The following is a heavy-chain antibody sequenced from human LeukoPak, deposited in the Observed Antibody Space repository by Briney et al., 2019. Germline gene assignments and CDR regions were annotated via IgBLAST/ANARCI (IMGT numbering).Heavy chain of an antibody. CDR3: AKVTWKGGYFDY. CDR1: GFTFSSYG. V-gene: IGHV3-30*18. D-gene: IGHD6-13*01. J-gene: IGHJ4*02. Sequence: GGSLRLSCAASGFTFSSYGMHWGRQAPGKGLEWVAVISYDGSNKYYADSVKGRFTISRDNSKNTLYLQMNSLRAEDTAVYYCAKVTWKGGYFDYWGQGTLVTVSS. CDR2: ISYDGSNK.